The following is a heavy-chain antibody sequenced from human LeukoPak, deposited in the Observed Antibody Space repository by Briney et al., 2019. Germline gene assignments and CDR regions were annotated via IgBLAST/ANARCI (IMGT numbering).Heavy chain of an antibody. J-gene: IGHJ4*02. CDR1: GFTFNRYW. Sequence: GGSLRLSCAASGFTFNRYWMHWVRQAPGKGLVWVSRISPDGNSATYADSVKGRFTISRDNAKNTLYLQMNSLRAEDSAVYYCARQRSYFRVYYFDYWGQGTLVTVSS. V-gene: IGHV3-74*03. CDR2: ISPDGNSA. CDR3: ARQRSYFRVYYFDY. D-gene: IGHD1-26*01.